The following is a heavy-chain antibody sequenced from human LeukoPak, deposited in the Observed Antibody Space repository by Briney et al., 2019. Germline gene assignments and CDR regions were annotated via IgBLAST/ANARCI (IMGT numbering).Heavy chain of an antibody. J-gene: IGHJ4*02. CDR1: GGSISSYY. D-gene: IGHD3-3*01. CDR2: IYYSGST. V-gene: IGHV4-59*08. CDR3: ARVLLNWSGYYNVFDY. Sequence: PSETLSLTCTVSGGSISSYYWSWIRQPPGKGLEWIGYIYYSGSTNYNPSLKSRVTISVDTSKNQFSLKLSSVTAADTAVYYCARVLLNWSGYYNVFDYWGQGTLVTVSS.